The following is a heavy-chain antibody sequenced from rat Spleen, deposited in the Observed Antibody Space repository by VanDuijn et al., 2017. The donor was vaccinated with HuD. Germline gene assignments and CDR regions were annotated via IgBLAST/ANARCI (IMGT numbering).Heavy chain of an antibody. D-gene: IGHD1-11*01. CDR3: ARHGGLRNWFAY. J-gene: IGHJ3*01. V-gene: IGHV5-17*01. CDR2: IIYDGSST. Sequence: EVQLVESGGGLVQPGRSLKLSCAASGFTFSDYAMAWVRQAPKKGLEWVATIIYDGSSTYYRDSVKGRFTISRDNAKSTLYLQMDSLRSEDTATYYCARHGGLRNWFAYWGQGTLVTVSS. CDR1: GFTFSDYA.